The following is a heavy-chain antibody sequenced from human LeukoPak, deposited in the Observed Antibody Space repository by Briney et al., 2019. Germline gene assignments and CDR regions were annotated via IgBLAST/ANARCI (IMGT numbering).Heavy chain of an antibody. CDR3: ARVTPSYWYFDL. V-gene: IGHV3-72*01. Sequence: GGSLRLSCAASGFTFSNAWMSWVRQAPGKGLEWVGRTRNKGRNYSTEYAASVKGRFTISRDDSKNSLYLQMNSLRTEDTALYFCARVTPSYWYFDLWGRGTLVTVSS. CDR2: TRNKGRNYST. J-gene: IGHJ2*01. CDR1: GFTFSNAW.